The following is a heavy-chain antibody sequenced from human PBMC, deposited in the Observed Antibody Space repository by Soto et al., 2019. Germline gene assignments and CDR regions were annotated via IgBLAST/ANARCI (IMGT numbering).Heavy chain of an antibody. D-gene: IGHD1-1*01. CDR1: GGSVSSGSYY. Sequence: QVQLQESGPGLVKPSETLSLTCTVSGGSVSSGSYYWSWIRQPPGKGLEWVGDIYYSGRANYNPSLRSRPTMSVDPSKNQFSLKLSSVTAADTAVDYCAGNGGNENWLDAWGQGSLVNVSS. V-gene: IGHV4-61*01. CDR3: AGNGGNENWLDA. CDR2: IYYSGRA. J-gene: IGHJ5*02.